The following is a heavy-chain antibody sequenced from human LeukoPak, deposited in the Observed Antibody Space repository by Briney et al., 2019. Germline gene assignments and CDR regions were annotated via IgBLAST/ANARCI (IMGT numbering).Heavy chain of an antibody. V-gene: IGHV3-23*05. CDR1: GVTFSSYA. Sequence: DPGGALRLSCAASGVTFSSYAMSWVRQAPNKGPEWVSTIDGRGSSTFTADSVKGRFTISRDNSKNTLYLQLNSPRAEDTAIYYCAKAPFHGDSIPYYFDYWGQGSLVAVSS. CDR2: IDGRGSST. J-gene: IGHJ4*02. CDR3: AKAPFHGDSIPYYFDY. D-gene: IGHD4-17*01.